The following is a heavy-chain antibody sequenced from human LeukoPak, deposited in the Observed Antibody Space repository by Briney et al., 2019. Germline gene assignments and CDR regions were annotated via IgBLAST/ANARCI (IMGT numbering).Heavy chain of an antibody. D-gene: IGHD2-15*01. Sequence: GGSLRLSCAASGFTFSNFAMHWVRQAPGKGLEWVAVISYDENHKYYADSVKGRFTISRDNSKNTLYLQMNSLRAEDTAVYYCARDLYCSGDSCYSGLKYWGQGTLVTASS. CDR3: ARDLYCSGDSCYSGLKY. V-gene: IGHV3-30*04. J-gene: IGHJ4*02. CDR1: GFTFSNFA. CDR2: ISYDENHK.